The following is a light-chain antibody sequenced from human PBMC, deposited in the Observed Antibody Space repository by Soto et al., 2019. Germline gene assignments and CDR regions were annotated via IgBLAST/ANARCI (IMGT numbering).Light chain of an antibody. CDR2: GNN. V-gene: IGLV1-44*01. J-gene: IGLJ1*01. Sequence: QSVLTQPPSASGTPGQTITISCSGGSSNIGINTVNWYEHLPGTAPRLLIYGNNQRPSGVPDRFSGSKSGTSASLDISGLKSEDEGHYYCATWDDSLDVHVFGTGTKLTVL. CDR1: SSNIGINT. CDR3: ATWDDSLDVHV.